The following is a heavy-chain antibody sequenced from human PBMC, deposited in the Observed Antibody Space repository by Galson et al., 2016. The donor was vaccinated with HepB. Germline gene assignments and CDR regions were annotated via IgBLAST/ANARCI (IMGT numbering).Heavy chain of an antibody. CDR3: ARTGQTWLLFNY. Sequence: TLSLTCTVSGGSISSGGYYWSWIRQHPGKGLKWIGYIYYSGSTYYNPSLKSRVTISVDTSKNQFSLKLSSVTAADTAVYYCARTGQTWLLFNYWGQGTLVTVSS. D-gene: IGHD3-22*01. V-gene: IGHV4-31*03. J-gene: IGHJ4*02. CDR1: GGSISSGGYY. CDR2: IYYSGST.